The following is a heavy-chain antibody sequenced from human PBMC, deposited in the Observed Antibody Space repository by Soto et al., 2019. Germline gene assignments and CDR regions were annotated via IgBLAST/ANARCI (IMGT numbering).Heavy chain of an antibody. D-gene: IGHD2-21*02. CDR2: VNPSGGHT. J-gene: IGHJ4*02. V-gene: IGHV1-46*01. CDR1: GDTFTDYY. Sequence: QVQLVQSGAEVKKPGASVKVSCKASGDTFTDYYIHWVRQAPGQGLEWMGTVNPSGGHTTYAQHFLGRMTMTRDTSTSTLYMERTSLTSEETAVYYCARGGQVVVVTAALDYWGQGTLVTVSS. CDR3: ARGGQVVVVTAALDY.